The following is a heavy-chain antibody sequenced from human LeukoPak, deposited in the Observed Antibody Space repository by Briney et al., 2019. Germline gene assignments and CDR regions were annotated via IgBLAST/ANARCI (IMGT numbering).Heavy chain of an antibody. CDR1: GYIFTDYY. CDR3: ARRQGAADGYGIDV. Sequence: ASVKVSCKASGYIFTDYYIHWVRQAPGQGLEWMGWVNPNTGVTKYAQKIQGRVTMTRGTSITTAYMEVTSLRSDDTAVYYFARRQGAADGYGIDVWRLGTTVSVSS. D-gene: IGHD6-13*01. J-gene: IGHJ6*02. CDR2: VNPNTGVT. V-gene: IGHV1-2*02.